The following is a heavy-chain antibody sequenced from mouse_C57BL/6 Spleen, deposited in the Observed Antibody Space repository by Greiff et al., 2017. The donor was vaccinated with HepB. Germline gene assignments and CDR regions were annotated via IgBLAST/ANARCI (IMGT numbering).Heavy chain of an antibody. CDR2: INPSSGYT. CDR1: GFTFTRYW. Sequence: VQLVESGADLAKPGASVTLSCNASGFTFTRYWLHWVKQRPGQGLEWIGYINPSSGYTKYNQKFKDKATLTADKSSSTAYMQLSSLTYEDSAVYYCARTVVAFYYFDYWGQGTTLTVSS. D-gene: IGHD1-1*01. J-gene: IGHJ2*01. V-gene: IGHV1-7*01. CDR3: ARTVVAFYYFDY.